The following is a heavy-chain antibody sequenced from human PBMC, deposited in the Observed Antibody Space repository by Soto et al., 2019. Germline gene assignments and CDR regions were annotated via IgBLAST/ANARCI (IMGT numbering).Heavy chain of an antibody. Sequence: PGGSLRLSCAASGFTFSSYEMNWVRQAPGKGLEWVSYISSSGSTIYYADSVKGRFTISRDNAKNSLYLQMNSLRAEDTAVYYCARSVVFYYGMDVWGQGTTVTVSS. J-gene: IGHJ6*02. CDR3: ARSVVFYYGMDV. CDR2: ISSSGSTI. D-gene: IGHD2-21*01. V-gene: IGHV3-48*03. CDR1: GFTFSSYE.